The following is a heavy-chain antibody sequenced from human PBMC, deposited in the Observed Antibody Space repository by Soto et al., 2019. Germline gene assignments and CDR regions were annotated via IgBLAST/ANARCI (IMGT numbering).Heavy chain of an antibody. V-gene: IGHV5-51*01. CDR3: AKDRHYYDNSGYPMD. D-gene: IGHD3-22*01. CDR1: GYIFTTYW. J-gene: IGHJ4*02. CDR2: IYPGDSDT. Sequence: PGESLKISCKVSGYIFTTYWIGWVRQMPGKGLEWMGVIYPGDSDTIYSPSFQGQVTISADKSITTAYLQMDSLRAEDTAVYHCAKDRHYYDNSGYPMDWGQGTLVTVSS.